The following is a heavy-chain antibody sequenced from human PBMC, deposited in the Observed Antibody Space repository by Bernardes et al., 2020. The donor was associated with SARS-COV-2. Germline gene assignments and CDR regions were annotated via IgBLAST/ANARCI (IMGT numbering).Heavy chain of an antibody. V-gene: IGHV4-4*07. Sequence: SETLSLTCTVSGGSINSYYWSWIRQSAGKGLEWIGRIYSSGSTNYNPSLKSRVTMSVDTSRNHFSLNLTSVTAADTAVYYCAREGLVSISWYGGDWFDPWGKGIMVTVSS. CDR3: AREGLVSISWYGGDWFDP. J-gene: IGHJ5*02. CDR2: IYSSGST. CDR1: GGSINSYY. D-gene: IGHD6-13*01.